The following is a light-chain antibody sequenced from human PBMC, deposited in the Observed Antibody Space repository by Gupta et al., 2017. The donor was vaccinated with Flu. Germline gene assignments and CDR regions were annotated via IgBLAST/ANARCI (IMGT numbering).Light chain of an antibody. CDR3: ASWDDSLKAYV. V-gene: IGLV1-44*01. CDR2: TND. J-gene: IGLJ1*01. Sequence: STPSIGENSVDWYQQLPGTAPRLLISTNDRRPSGVPDRFSGSKSDTSASLAIGGLQSEDEADYYCASWDDSLKAYVFGSGTKVSVL. CDR1: TPSIGENS.